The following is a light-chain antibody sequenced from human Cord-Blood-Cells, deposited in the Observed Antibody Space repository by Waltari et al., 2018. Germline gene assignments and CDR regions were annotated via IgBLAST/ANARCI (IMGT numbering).Light chain of an antibody. CDR1: SSDVGSYNL. CDR2: EGS. CDR3: CSYAGSSTPWV. J-gene: IGLJ3*02. V-gene: IGLV2-23*01. Sequence: QSALTQPASVSGSPGQLITISCTGTSSDVGSYNLVSWYQQHPGKAPKLMIYEGSKRPSGVSNRFSGSKSGNTASLTISGLQAEDEADYYCCSYAGSSTPWVFGGGTKLTVL.